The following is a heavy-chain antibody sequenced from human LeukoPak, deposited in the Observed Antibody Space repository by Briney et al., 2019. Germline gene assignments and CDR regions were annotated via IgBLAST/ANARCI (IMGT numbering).Heavy chain of an antibody. Sequence: GGSLRLSCAASGFTFSSYAMSWVRQAPGKGLECVSAITAGSDATYYADSVKGRFTISRDNSQNTLFLQVNILRVEDTAVYFCAKSYGSNGYFQLPIDFWGQGTLVTVSS. V-gene: IGHV3-23*01. J-gene: IGHJ4*02. CDR3: AKSYGSNGYFQLPIDF. CDR2: ITAGSDAT. CDR1: GFTFSSYA. D-gene: IGHD3-22*01.